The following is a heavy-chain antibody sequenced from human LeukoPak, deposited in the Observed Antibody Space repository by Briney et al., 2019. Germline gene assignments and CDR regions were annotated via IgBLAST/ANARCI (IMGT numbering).Heavy chain of an antibody. V-gene: IGHV4-61*02. Sequence: SQTLSLTCTVSGGSISSGSYYWSWIRQPAGKGLEWIGRIYTSGSTHYNPSLKSRVTISVDTSKNQFSLKLSSVTAADTAVYYCAKDRIHNWNVAQFDYWGQGTLVTVSS. D-gene: IGHD1-20*01. J-gene: IGHJ4*02. CDR1: GGSISSGSYY. CDR2: IYTSGST. CDR3: AKDRIHNWNVAQFDY.